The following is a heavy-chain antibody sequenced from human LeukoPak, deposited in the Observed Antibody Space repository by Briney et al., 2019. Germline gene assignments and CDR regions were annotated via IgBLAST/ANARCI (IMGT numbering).Heavy chain of an antibody. Sequence: PETLSLTCTLSRGSPNNYYWSWIRQPPGQAREWIGYIYYSGTTTNYNPSLKSRVTISVDTSKNQFSLKLNCVTAADTALYYCAGVDDWNAFEYWGQGTLVTVSS. D-gene: IGHD1-1*01. CDR1: RGSPNNYY. CDR2: IYYSGTTT. V-gene: IGHV4-59*12. J-gene: IGHJ4*02. CDR3: AGVDDWNAFEY.